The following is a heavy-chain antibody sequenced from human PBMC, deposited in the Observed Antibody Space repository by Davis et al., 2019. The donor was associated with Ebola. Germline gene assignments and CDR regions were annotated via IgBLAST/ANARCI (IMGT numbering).Heavy chain of an antibody. CDR2: IYYSGST. V-gene: IGHV4-34*01. Sequence: MPSETLSLTCAVYGGSFSGYYWSWIRQPPGKGLEWIGSIYYSGSTYYNPSLKSRVTISVDTSKNQFSLKLSSVTAADTAVYYCARLGGEWGEYFQHWGQGTLVTVSS. J-gene: IGHJ1*01. CDR3: ARLGGEWGEYFQH. CDR1: GGSFSGYY. D-gene: IGHD3-16*01.